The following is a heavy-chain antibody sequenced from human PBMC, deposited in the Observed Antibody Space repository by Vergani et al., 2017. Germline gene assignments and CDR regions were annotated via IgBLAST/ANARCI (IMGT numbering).Heavy chain of an antibody. CDR2: ISSSSSTI. Sequence: EVQLVESGGGLVQPGGSLRLSCAASGFTFSSYSLNWVRQAPGKGLEWVSYISSSSSTIYYADSVKGRFIISRDNAKNSLYLQMNSLRAEETAVYYCAKMPYDSSGXFDYWGQGTLVTVSS. V-gene: IGHV3-48*04. CDR1: GFTFSSYS. CDR3: AKMPYDSSGXFDY. D-gene: IGHD3-22*01. J-gene: IGHJ4*02.